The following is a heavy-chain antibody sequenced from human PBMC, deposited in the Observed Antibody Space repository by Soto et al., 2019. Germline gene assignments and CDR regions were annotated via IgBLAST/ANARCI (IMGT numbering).Heavy chain of an antibody. J-gene: IGHJ4*02. D-gene: IGHD3-22*01. Sequence: SSETLSLTCTFSGGSISSGDYYWSWIRQPPGKGLEWIGYIYYSGSTYYNPSLKSRVTISVDTSKNQFSLKLNSVTAADTAVYYCARLGGYYQAFDQWGQGSLVTGSS. CDR1: GGSISSGDYY. CDR2: IYYSGST. V-gene: IGHV4-30-4*01. CDR3: ARLGGYYQAFDQ.